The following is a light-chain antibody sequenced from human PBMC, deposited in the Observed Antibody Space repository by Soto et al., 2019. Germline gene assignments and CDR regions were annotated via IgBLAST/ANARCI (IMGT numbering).Light chain of an antibody. CDR2: KNN. Sequence: QAVVTQPPSVSGTPGQRVTISCSGSSSNIGSDHVNWYQQLPGTAPKLLIYKNNLRPSGVPDRFSGSKSGTSASLAISGLRSEDEAYYYCAAWDGSLSGWVFGGGTKLTVL. CDR1: SSNIGSDH. J-gene: IGLJ3*02. CDR3: AAWDGSLSGWV. V-gene: IGLV1-47*01.